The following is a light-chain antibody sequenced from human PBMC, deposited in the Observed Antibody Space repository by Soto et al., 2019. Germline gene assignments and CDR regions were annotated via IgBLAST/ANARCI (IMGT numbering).Light chain of an antibody. J-gene: IGKJ2*01. CDR3: QQRSDWQYT. CDR2: DAT. CDR1: QRITSY. V-gene: IGKV3-11*01. Sequence: ALTQSPATLSSSLGERVTLSCRASQRITSYLAWYQQKPGQAPRLLIYDATNRVAGVPARFSGSRSGTDFTLTISTLQPEDFAVYYCQQRSDWQYTFGQGTKVDI.